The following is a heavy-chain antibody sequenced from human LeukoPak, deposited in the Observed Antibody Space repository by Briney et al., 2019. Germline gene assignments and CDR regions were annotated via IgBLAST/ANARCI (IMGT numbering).Heavy chain of an antibody. D-gene: IGHD3-22*01. CDR2: IYTSGST. Sequence: PSQTLSLTCTVSGGSISSGSYYWSWIRQPAGKGLEWIGRIYTSGSTNYNPSLKSRVTTSVDTSKNQFSLKLSSVTAADTAVYYCARERLGYYDRSGLDYWGQGTLVTVSS. J-gene: IGHJ4*02. CDR1: GGSISSGSYY. V-gene: IGHV4-61*02. CDR3: ARERLGYYDRSGLDY.